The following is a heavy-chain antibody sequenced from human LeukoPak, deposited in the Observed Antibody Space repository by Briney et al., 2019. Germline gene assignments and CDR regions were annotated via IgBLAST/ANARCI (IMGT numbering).Heavy chain of an antibody. J-gene: IGHJ3*02. CDR2: IYPGDSDT. CDR3: ARVGMGVTSDAFDI. CDR1: GYSFTSQW. D-gene: IGHD5-24*01. V-gene: IGHV5-51*01. Sequence: PGESLKISCKGYGYSFTSQWIGWVRQMPGKGLEWMGIIYPGDSDTKYSPSFQGQVTTSADKSISTAYLQWSSLKASDTAMYYCARVGMGVTSDAFDIWGQGTKVTVSS.